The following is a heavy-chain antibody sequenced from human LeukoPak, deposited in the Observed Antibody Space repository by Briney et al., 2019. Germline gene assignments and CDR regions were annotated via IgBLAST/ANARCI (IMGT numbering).Heavy chain of an antibody. Sequence: SLRLSRAPSGFTPTIDSMNAGPEAPGKGLGSGSYISSTSSTLSSAHPAKGRFTISRDHAKTTPYLQMNSLRAEDTAVYYCARDRDYGGKLGQDDVWYFDLWGSGTMVTVSS. J-gene: IGHJ2*01. CDR1: GFTPTIDS. V-gene: IGHV3-48*01. CDR3: ARDRDYGGKLGQDDVWYFDL. CDR2: ISSTSSTL. D-gene: IGHD4-23*01.